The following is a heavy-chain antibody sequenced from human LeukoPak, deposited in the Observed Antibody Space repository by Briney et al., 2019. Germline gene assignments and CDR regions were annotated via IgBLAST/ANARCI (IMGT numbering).Heavy chain of an antibody. CDR3: ARIAAAGNRWLNY. Sequence: GASVKVSCKASGYTFTSYDINWVRQATGQGLEWMGWMNPNSGNTGYAQKFQGRITMTRNTSISTAYMELSSLTSEDTAVYYRARIAAAGNRWLNYWGQGTLVTVSS. V-gene: IGHV1-8*01. D-gene: IGHD6-13*01. CDR1: GYTFTSYD. J-gene: IGHJ4*02. CDR2: MNPNSGNT.